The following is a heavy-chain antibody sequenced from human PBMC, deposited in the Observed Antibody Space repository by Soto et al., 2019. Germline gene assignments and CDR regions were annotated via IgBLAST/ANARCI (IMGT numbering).Heavy chain of an antibody. D-gene: IGHD3-9*01. J-gene: IGHJ5*02. Sequence: SETLSLTCAVYGGSFSGYYWSWIRQPPGKGLEWIGEVNHSGSTNYNPSLKSRVTISVDTSKNQFSLKLSSVTAADTAVYYCARGWSGLVIIRFDPWGQGTLVTVSS. CDR3: ARGWSGLVIIRFDP. CDR1: GGSFSGYY. CDR2: VNHSGST. V-gene: IGHV4-34*01.